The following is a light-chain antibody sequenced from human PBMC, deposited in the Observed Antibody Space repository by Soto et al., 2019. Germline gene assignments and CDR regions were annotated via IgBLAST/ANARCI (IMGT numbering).Light chain of an antibody. CDR1: QSVSSY. J-gene: IGKJ2*01. CDR2: DAS. V-gene: IGKV3-11*01. Sequence: EIVLTQSPATLSLSPGERATLSCRASQSVSSYLAWYQQKPGQAPRLLLYDASDRATGIPARFSCSGSGTDFTLTISSLEPEDFAFYYCQQRRNWPPYTFGQGTKLEIK. CDR3: QQRRNWPPYT.